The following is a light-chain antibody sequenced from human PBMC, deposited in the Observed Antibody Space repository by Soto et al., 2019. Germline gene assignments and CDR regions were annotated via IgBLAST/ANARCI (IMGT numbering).Light chain of an antibody. J-gene: IGKJ5*01. CDR1: QSVSSY. Sequence: EIMLKQSLATLSLTPGERATLSFRASQSVSSYLAWYQQKPGQAPRLLIYDASNRATGIPARFSGSGSGADFTLTISSLEPEDFAVYYCQQRSNRITFGQGTRLEI. CDR2: DAS. V-gene: IGKV3-11*01. CDR3: QQRSNRIT.